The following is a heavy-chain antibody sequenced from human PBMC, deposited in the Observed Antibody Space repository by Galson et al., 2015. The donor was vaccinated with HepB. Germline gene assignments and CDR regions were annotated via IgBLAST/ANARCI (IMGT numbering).Heavy chain of an antibody. V-gene: IGHV1-69*13. J-gene: IGHJ4*02. CDR2: VVPVFGTT. Sequence: SVKVSCKASGGTFSFYAITWVRQAPGQGLEWIGGVVPVFGTTNYAQKFQGRVTITADESTNTAYMDLSSLRSDDTAVYYCARDGSYPYYYDSLHSWGQGTLVTASS. CDR3: ARDGSYPYYYDSLHS. D-gene: IGHD3-22*01. CDR1: GGTFSFYA.